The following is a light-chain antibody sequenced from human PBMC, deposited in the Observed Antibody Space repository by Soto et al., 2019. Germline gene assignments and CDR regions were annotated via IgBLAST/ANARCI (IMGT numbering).Light chain of an antibody. V-gene: IGKV3-20*01. CDR2: GAS. CDR3: QQYGSSIT. J-gene: IGKJ5*01. CDR1: QSVSSSY. Sequence: IVLTQSPGTLSLSPGERATLSCRASQSVSSSYLAWYQQKPGQAPRLLIYGASSRATGIPDRFSGSGSGTDFTLTISRLEPEDFAVYYCQQYGSSITFGQGTGLEIK.